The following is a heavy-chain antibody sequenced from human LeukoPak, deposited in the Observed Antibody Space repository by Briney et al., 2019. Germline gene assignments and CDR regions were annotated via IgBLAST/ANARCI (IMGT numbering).Heavy chain of an antibody. Sequence: PGGSLRLSCAASGFTFSSYGMHWVRQAPGKRLEWVAFIRYDGSNKYYADSVKGRFTISRDNSKNTLYLQMNSLRAEDTAVYYCAKDRTDLGSYFDYWGQGTLVTVSS. CDR1: GFTFSSYG. D-gene: IGHD1-26*01. CDR3: AKDRTDLGSYFDY. J-gene: IGHJ4*02. V-gene: IGHV3-30*02. CDR2: IRYDGSNK.